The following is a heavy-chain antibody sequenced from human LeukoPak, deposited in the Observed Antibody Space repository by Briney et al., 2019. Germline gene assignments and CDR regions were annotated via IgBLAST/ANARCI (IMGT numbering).Heavy chain of an antibody. CDR3: ARGVGATYFDY. Sequence: SETLSLTCTVSGGSIRSYSWNWVRQPAGKGLEWIGRIPTSGSTNYNPSLKRRVTMSADTSKNQFSLNLSSVTAADTAVYYCARGVGATYFDYWGQGTLVTVSS. V-gene: IGHV4-4*07. CDR2: IPTSGST. CDR1: GGSIRSYS. D-gene: IGHD1-26*01. J-gene: IGHJ4*02.